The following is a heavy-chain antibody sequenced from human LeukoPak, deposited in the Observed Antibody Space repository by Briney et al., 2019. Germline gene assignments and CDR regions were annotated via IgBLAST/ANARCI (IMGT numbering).Heavy chain of an antibody. Sequence: GASLKVSCEASGYTFTDDYIHWVRQAPGQGLEWMGWINIKSGGTNYAQKLQGRVTMTRDTSISTAYMELSSLRSDDTAVYFCARGVGSSWFDPWGQGTLVTVSS. V-gene: IGHV1-2*02. CDR2: INIKSGGT. CDR1: GYTFTDDY. D-gene: IGHD2-2*01. CDR3: ARGVGSSWFDP. J-gene: IGHJ5*02.